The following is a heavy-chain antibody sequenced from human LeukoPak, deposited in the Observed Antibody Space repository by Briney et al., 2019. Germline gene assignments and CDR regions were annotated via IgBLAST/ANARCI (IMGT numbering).Heavy chain of an antibody. CDR3: AKDGVSSSWYGAPDY. CDR1: GFSFSSYG. D-gene: IGHD6-13*01. J-gene: IGHJ4*02. Sequence: GGSLRLSCAASGFSFSSYGMHWVRQAPGKGLEWVAVMSYDGSNKDYADSVKGRFTISRDNSKNTLYLQMNSLRTEDTAMYYCAKDGVSSSWYGAPDYWGQGTLVTVSS. CDR2: MSYDGSNK. V-gene: IGHV3-30*18.